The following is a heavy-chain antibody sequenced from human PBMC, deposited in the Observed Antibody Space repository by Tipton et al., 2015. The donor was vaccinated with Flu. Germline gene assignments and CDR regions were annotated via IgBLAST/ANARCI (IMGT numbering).Heavy chain of an antibody. CDR1: GFNFSNYI. CDR3: VKDSGDYGDYVGWFDP. Sequence: SGFNFSNYIMHWVRQAPGKGLEWVAFIRFDGSYKYYADSVKGRFTITRDNSKNRLSLQMNSLKAEDSAVYYCVKDSGDYGDYVGWFDPWGQGTLVTVSS. CDR2: IRFDGSYK. D-gene: IGHD4-17*01. V-gene: IGHV3-30*02. J-gene: IGHJ5*02.